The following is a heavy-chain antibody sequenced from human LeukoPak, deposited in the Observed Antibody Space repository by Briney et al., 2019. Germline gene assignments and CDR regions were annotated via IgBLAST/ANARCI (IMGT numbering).Heavy chain of an antibody. CDR1: GYTFTSYD. V-gene: IGHV1-8*01. J-gene: IGHJ5*02. CDR2: MNPNSGNT. CDR3: ARGSGAHFWSGYYLEWFDP. D-gene: IGHD3-3*02. Sequence: ASVKVSCKASGYTFTSYDINWVRQATGQGLEWMGWMNPNSGNTGYAQKFQGRVTITADESTSTAYMELSSLRSEDTAVYYCARGSGAHFWSGYYLEWFDPWGQGTLVTVSS.